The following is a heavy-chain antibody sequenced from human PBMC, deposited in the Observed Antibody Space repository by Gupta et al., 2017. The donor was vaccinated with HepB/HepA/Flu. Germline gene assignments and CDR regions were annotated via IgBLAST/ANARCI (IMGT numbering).Heavy chain of an antibody. Sequence: QVQLVESGGGVVQPGRSLRLSCPAPGFTFSRYAMHWVRQASGKGLEWVAVISYDGSNKYYADSVKGRFTISRDNSKNTLYLQMNSLRAEDTAVYYCARDGYEYYYDSSGFEIDYWGQGTLVTVSS. V-gene: IGHV3-30-3*01. CDR1: GFTFSRYA. CDR2: ISYDGSNK. D-gene: IGHD3-22*01. CDR3: ARDGYEYYYDSSGFEIDY. J-gene: IGHJ4*02.